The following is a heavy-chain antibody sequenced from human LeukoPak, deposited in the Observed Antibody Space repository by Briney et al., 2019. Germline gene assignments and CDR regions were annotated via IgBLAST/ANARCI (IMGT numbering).Heavy chain of an antibody. V-gene: IGHV3-23*01. Sequence: GGSLRLSCAASGFTFSSYAMSWVRQAPGKGLEWVSASSGSGGSTYYADSVKGRFTISRDNSKNTLYLQMNSLRAEDAAVYYCAKPHGASGYYQTDAFDIWGQGTMVSVSS. D-gene: IGHD3-22*01. CDR2: SSGSGGST. CDR1: GFTFSSYA. CDR3: AKPHGASGYYQTDAFDI. J-gene: IGHJ3*02.